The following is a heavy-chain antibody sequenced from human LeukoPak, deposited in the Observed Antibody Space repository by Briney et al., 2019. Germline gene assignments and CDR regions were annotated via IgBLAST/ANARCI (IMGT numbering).Heavy chain of an antibody. CDR1: GYTFTSYY. CDR2: VSPNSGNT. Sequence: ASVTVSCKASGYTFTSYYMHWVRQAPGQGLEWMGWVSPNSGNTGYAQKFQGRVTMTRDTSISTVYMELSSLRSEDTAVYYCARGVGYCSGGNCYGVDSSDYWGQGTLVTVSS. J-gene: IGHJ4*02. V-gene: IGHV1-8*02. CDR3: ARGVGYCSGGNCYGVDSSDY. D-gene: IGHD2-15*01.